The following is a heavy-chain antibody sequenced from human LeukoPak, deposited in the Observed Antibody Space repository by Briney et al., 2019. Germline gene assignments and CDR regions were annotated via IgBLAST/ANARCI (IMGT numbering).Heavy chain of an antibody. CDR1: GGSISSYY. V-gene: IGHV4-59*08. CDR2: IYYSGST. Sequence: SETLSLTCTVSGGSISSYYWSWIRQPPGKGLEWIGYIYYSGSTNYNPSLKSRVTISVDTSKNQFSLKLSSVTAADTAVYYCARLVWLRTYRWFDPWGQGTLVTVSS. D-gene: IGHD5-12*01. CDR3: ARLVWLRTYRWFDP. J-gene: IGHJ5*02.